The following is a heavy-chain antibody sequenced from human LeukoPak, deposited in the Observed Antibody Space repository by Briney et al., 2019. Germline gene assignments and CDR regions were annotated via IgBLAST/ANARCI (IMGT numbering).Heavy chain of an antibody. CDR2: IYYSGST. J-gene: IGHJ4*02. Sequence: PSETLSLTCTVSGGSISSSSYYWGWIRQPPGKGLEWIGSIYYSGSTYYNPSLKSRVTISVDTSKNQFSLKLSSVTAAGTAVYYCARVSSSSSEPHDYWGQGTLVTVSS. V-gene: IGHV4-39*07. D-gene: IGHD6-6*01. CDR1: GGSISSSSYY. CDR3: ARVSSSSSEPHDY.